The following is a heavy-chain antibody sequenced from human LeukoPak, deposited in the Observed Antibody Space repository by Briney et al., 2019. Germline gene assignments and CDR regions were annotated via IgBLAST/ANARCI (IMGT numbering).Heavy chain of an antibody. V-gene: IGHV4-31*03. D-gene: IGHD1-7*01. CDR3: ASITGTTRWFDP. CDR1: GGSISSGGYY. CDR2: IYYSGST. J-gene: IGHJ5*02. Sequence: SETLSLTCTVSGGSISSGGYYWSWIRQHPGKGLEWIGYIYYSGSTYYNPSLKSRVTISIDTSKNQFSLKLSPVTAADTAVYYCASITGTTRWFDPWGQGTLVTVSS.